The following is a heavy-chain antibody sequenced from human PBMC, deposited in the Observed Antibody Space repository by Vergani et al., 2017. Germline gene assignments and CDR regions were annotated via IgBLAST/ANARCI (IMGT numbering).Heavy chain of an antibody. CDR1: GYTFTGYY. V-gene: IGHV1-2*02. Sequence: QVQLVQSGAEVKKPGASVKVSCKASGYTFTGYYMHWVRQAPGQGLEWMGWINPNSGGTNYAQKFQGRVTMTRDASISTAYMELSRLRSDDTAVYYCARARNVDRVATIKEGFDPWGQGTLVTVSS. CDR3: ARARNVDRVATIKEGFDP. J-gene: IGHJ5*02. D-gene: IGHD5-12*01. CDR2: INPNSGGT.